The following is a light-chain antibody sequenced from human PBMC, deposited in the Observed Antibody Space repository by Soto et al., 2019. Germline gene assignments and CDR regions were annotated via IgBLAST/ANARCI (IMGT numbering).Light chain of an antibody. V-gene: IGLV1-40*01. J-gene: IGLJ2*01. CDR2: GNI. CDR3: SSYTSSSTL. Sequence: QAVVTQPPSVSGAPGQRVTISCTGSSSNIGAGYDVHWYQQRPGTAPKLLIFGNINRPSGVPDRFSGSKSGTSASLAITGLQAEDEGDYYCSSYTSSSTLFGGGTKVTVL. CDR1: SSNIGAGYD.